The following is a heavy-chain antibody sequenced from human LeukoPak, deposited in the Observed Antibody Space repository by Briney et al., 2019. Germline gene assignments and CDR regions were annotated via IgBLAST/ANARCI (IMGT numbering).Heavy chain of an antibody. V-gene: IGHV3-21*04. Sequence: PGGSLRLSCAASGFTFSSYNMNWVRQAPGKGLEWVSSTSSSSSYIYYADSVKGRFTISRDNAKNSLYLQMNSLRAEDTAVYYCARGGTAVGINYDYWGQGTLVTVSS. CDR3: ARGGTAVGINYDY. D-gene: IGHD6-13*01. CDR1: GFTFSSYN. CDR2: TSSSSSYI. J-gene: IGHJ4*02.